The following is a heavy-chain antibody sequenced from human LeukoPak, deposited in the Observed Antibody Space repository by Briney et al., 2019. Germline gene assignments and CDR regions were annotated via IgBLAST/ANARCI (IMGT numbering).Heavy chain of an antibody. CDR3: AREAGYSYGSGLDY. V-gene: IGHV4-34*01. Sequence: SETLSLTCAVYGGSFSGYYWSWIRQPPGKGLEWIGEINHSGSTNYNPSLKSRVTISVDTSKNQFSPKLSSVTAADTAVYYCAREAGYSYGSGLDYWGQGTLVTVSS. CDR2: INHSGST. CDR1: GGSFSGYY. J-gene: IGHJ4*02. D-gene: IGHD5-18*01.